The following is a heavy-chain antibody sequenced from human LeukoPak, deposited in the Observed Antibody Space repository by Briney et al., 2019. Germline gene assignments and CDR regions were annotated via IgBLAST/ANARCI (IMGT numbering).Heavy chain of an antibody. CDR2: INQDGSEK. J-gene: IGHJ4*02. D-gene: IGHD6-13*01. CDR3: ARSVAADGDY. CDR1: GFMFTTYW. V-gene: IGHV3-7*01. Sequence: GGSLRLSCAASGFMFTTYWMSWVRQAPGKGLEWVANINQDGSEKYYVDSLKGRFTVSRDNTKNSLYLQMNSLRAEDTAVYYCARSVAADGDYWGQGTLVTVSS.